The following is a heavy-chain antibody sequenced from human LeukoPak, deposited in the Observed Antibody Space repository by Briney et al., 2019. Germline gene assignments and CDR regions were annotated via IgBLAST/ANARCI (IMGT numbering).Heavy chain of an antibody. D-gene: IGHD5-12*01. CDR3: ARLSHESGYNYFDY. V-gene: IGHV5-51*01. J-gene: IGHJ4*02. Sequence: GESLKISCKGSGDSFNTYWIGWVRQMPGKGLELMGIIYPGDSDTRYSPSFQGQVTISADKSISTAYLQWSSLKASDTAMYYCARLSHESGYNYFDYWGQGTLVTVSS. CDR1: GDSFNTYW. CDR2: IYPGDSDT.